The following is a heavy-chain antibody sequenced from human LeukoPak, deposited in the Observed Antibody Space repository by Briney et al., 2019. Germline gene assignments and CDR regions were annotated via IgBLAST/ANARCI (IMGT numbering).Heavy chain of an antibody. CDR1: GYTLNKFG. D-gene: IGHD6-13*01. CDR2: INTYNGNT. J-gene: IGHJ4*02. V-gene: IGHV1-18*01. Sequence: AASVKVSCKASGYTLNKFGMSWVRQAPGQGLEWLGWINTYNGNTKLGEDFQGRVTMTTDTSTSTVYMELTSLRTDDTAVYFCARDTPQHLKRFDCWGQGTLITVSS. CDR3: ARDTPQHLKRFDC.